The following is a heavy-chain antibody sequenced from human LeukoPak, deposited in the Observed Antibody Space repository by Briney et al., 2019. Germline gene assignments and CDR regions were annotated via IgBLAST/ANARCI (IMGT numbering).Heavy chain of an antibody. V-gene: IGHV3-30*18. CDR2: ISYDGSNK. D-gene: IGHD3-10*01. CDR3: AKKGDLWRGRRGNWFDP. Sequence: GGSLRLSCAASGFTFSSYGMHWVRQAPGKGLEWVAVISYDGSNKYYADSVKGRFTISRDNSKNTLYLQMNSLRAEDTAVYYCAKKGDLWRGRRGNWFDPWGQGTLVTVSS. J-gene: IGHJ5*02. CDR1: GFTFSSYG.